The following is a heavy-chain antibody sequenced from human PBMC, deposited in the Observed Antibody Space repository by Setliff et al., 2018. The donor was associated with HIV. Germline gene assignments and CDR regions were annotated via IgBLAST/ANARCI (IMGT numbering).Heavy chain of an antibody. CDR3: ARGQHSSTWGALFDY. V-gene: IGHV4-61*02. D-gene: IGHD6-13*01. CDR1: GGSINSGNYY. CDR2: IYTSGRT. J-gene: IGHJ4*02. Sequence: PSETLSLTCTVSGGSINSGNYYWSWIRQPAGKGLEWIGRIYTSGRTKYDPSLKSRVTISIDKSKSHFSLKLSSVTAADTAVYYCARGQHSSTWGALFDYWGQGTLVTVSS.